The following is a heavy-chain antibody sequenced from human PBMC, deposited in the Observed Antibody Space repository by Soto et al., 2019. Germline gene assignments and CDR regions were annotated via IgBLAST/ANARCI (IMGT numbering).Heavy chain of an antibody. J-gene: IGHJ4*02. D-gene: IGHD3-3*01. Sequence: EVQLVESGGGLVQPGGSLRLSCVASGFTFSSYSMNWVRQAPGKGLEWVSYISANSRTIHYADSVRGRFTVSRDNAKNSLYLQMSSLRDEDTAVYYCARDFEWAFDYWGQGTLLTVSP. CDR3: ARDFEWAFDY. V-gene: IGHV3-48*02. CDR1: GFTFSSYS. CDR2: ISANSRTI.